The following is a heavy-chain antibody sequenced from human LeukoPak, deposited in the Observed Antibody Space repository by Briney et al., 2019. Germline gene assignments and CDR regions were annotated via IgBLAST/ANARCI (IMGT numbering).Heavy chain of an antibody. Sequence: GASVKVSCTVSGYTLTQLSMHWVRQAPGKGLEWMGGFDPEDGETIYAQKFQGRVTMTEDTSTDTAYMDLTSLRSENTAVYYCATNSGHSSGYYYYWGQGTLVTVSS. CDR2: FDPEDGET. CDR1: GYTLTQLS. D-gene: IGHD3-22*01. V-gene: IGHV1-24*01. CDR3: ATNSGHSSGYYYY. J-gene: IGHJ4*02.